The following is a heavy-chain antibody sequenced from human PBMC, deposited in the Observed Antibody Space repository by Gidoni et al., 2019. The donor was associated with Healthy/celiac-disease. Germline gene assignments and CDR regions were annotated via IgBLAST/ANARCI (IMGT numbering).Heavy chain of an antibody. Sequence: PGKGLEWVAVIWYDGSNKYYADSVKGRFTISRDNSKNTLYLQMNSLRAEDTAVYYCARDAGDSSGYPINWGQGTLVTVSS. CDR3: ARDAGDSSGYPIN. D-gene: IGHD3-22*01. J-gene: IGHJ4*02. CDR2: IWYDGSNK. V-gene: IGHV3-33*01.